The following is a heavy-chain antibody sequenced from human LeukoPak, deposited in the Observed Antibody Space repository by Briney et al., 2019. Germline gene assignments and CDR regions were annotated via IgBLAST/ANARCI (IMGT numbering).Heavy chain of an antibody. J-gene: IGHJ4*02. CDR1: GYTFTSYG. CDR2: ISAYNGNT. D-gene: IGHD6-19*01. Sequence: ASVKVSCKASGYTFTSYGISWVRQAPEQGLEWMGWISAYNGNTNYAQKLQGRVTMTTDTSTSTAYMELRSLRSDDTAVYYCARDIAIAVAGDFDYWGQGTLVTVSS. V-gene: IGHV1-18*01. CDR3: ARDIAIAVAGDFDY.